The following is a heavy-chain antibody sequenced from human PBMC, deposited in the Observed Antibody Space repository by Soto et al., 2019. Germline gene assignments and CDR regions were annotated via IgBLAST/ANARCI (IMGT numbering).Heavy chain of an antibody. Sequence: QVQLVQSGAEVKKPGSSVKVSCKASGGTFSSYAISWVRQAPGQGLEWMGGIIPIFGTANYAQKFQGRVTITADKSTSTVYMELSSLRSDDTAVYYCARNTNQLLAPYYYYGMDVWGQGTTVTVSS. CDR1: GGTFSSYA. D-gene: IGHD2-2*01. V-gene: IGHV1-69*06. J-gene: IGHJ6*02. CDR3: ARNTNQLLAPYYYYGMDV. CDR2: IIPIFGTA.